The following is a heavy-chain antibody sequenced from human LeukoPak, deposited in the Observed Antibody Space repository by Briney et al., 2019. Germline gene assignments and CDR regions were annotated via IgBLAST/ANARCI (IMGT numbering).Heavy chain of an antibody. D-gene: IGHD6-25*01. J-gene: IGHJ4*02. CDR3: AKDNAPDRSGSDY. CDR2: ISWNSGTI. V-gene: IGHV3-9*01. CDR1: GFTFDDYA. Sequence: GGSLRLSCAASGFTFDDYAMHWARQAPGKGLEWVSGISWNSGTIGYADSVKGRFTISRDNAKNSLYLQMNSLRPEDTALYYCAKDNAPDRSGSDYWGQGTLVTVSS.